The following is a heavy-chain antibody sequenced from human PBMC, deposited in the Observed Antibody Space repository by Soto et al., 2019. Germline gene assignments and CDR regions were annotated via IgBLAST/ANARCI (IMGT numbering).Heavy chain of an antibody. J-gene: IGHJ6*02. D-gene: IGHD5-12*01. Sequence: GGSLRLSCAASGFTFSGSAMHWVRQASGKGLEWVGRIRSKANSYATAYAASVKGRFTISRDDSKNTAYLQMNSLKTEDTAVYYCTVATITFYYYYGMDVWGQGTTVTVSS. CDR2: IRSKANSYAT. V-gene: IGHV3-73*01. CDR1: GFTFSGSA. CDR3: TVATITFYYYYGMDV.